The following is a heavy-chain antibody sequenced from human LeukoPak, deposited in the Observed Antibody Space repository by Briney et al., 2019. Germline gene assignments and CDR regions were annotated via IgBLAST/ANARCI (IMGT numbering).Heavy chain of an antibody. Sequence: GASVKVSCKASGYTFTGYYMHWVRQAPGQGLEWMGRINPNSGGTNYAQKFQGRVTMTRDTSISTAYMELSRLRSDDTAVYYCARDPALGSGSKYYFDYWGQGTPVTVSS. CDR2: INPNSGGT. CDR1: GYTFTGYY. CDR3: ARDPALGSGSKYYFDY. D-gene: IGHD3-10*01. V-gene: IGHV1-2*06. J-gene: IGHJ4*02.